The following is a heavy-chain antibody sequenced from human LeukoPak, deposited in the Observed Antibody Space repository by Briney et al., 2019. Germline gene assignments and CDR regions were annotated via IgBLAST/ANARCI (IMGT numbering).Heavy chain of an antibody. V-gene: IGHV4-34*01. Sequence: KPSETLSLTCAVYGGSFSGYYWSWIRQPPGKGLEWIGEINHSGSTNYNPSLKSRVTISVDTSKNQFSLKLSSVTAADTAVYYCARHARIQLWPDYFDYWGQGTLVTVSS. J-gene: IGHJ4*02. D-gene: IGHD5-18*01. CDR2: INHSGST. CDR1: GGSFSGYY. CDR3: ARHARIQLWPDYFDY.